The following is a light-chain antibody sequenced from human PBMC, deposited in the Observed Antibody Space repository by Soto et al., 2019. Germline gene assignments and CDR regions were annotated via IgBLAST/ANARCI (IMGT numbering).Light chain of an antibody. CDR1: QGIRND. CDR2: SAF. J-gene: IGKJ4*01. V-gene: IGKV1-6*01. Sequence: AIQMTQSPSSLSASVGDRVTITCRASQGIRNDLGWYQQKPGKAPKLLIYSAFTLHSGGPSRFSGSGSGTEFTLTVSSLQPEDFATDYCLQDDAYPLTVGGGTKVEIK. CDR3: LQDDAYPLT.